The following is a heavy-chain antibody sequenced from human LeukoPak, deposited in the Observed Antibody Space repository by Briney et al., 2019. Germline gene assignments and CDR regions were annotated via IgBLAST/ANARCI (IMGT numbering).Heavy chain of an antibody. J-gene: IGHJ6*04. CDR2: ISGSGGST. CDR1: GFTFSSYA. V-gene: IGHV3-23*01. D-gene: IGHD3-22*01. Sequence: PGGSLRLSCAASGFTFSSYAMSWVRQAPGKGLEWVSAISGSGGSTYYADSVKGRFTISRDNSKNTLYLQMNSLRAEDTAVYYCARRVYYYDSSGYVQDVWGKGTTVTVSS. CDR3: ARRVYYYDSSGYVQDV.